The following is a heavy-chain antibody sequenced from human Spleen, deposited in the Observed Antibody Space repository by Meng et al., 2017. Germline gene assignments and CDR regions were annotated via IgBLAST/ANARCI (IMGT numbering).Heavy chain of an antibody. CDR1: GDTSPDFY. D-gene: IGHD4-17*01. CDR3: AGDYGDFLEFDP. V-gene: IGHV1-2*06. Sequence: VPLLQSGSQLRKPAASVKLSCQMSGDTSPDFYIHWVRQAPGQGLDWVGRINPNSGATNYAQKFQGRVTMSRDTSISTVYMELSRLRSVDTAVYYCAGDYGDFLEFDPWGQGTLVTVSS. J-gene: IGHJ5*02. CDR2: INPNSGAT.